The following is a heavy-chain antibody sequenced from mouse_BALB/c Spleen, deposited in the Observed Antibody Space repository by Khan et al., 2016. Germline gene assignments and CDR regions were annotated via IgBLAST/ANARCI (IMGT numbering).Heavy chain of an antibody. V-gene: IGHV1-9*01. CDR3: ARGAY. Sequence: QVQLQQSGAELMKPGASVKISCNATGYTFSSYWIEWIRERLGHGLEWIGEILPGSGSTYYTAKFKGMATSTAASSYNTSYMLHSSLTSEDAAVFYCARGAYWGQGTLVTVSA. J-gene: IGHJ3*01. CDR1: GYTFSSYW. CDR2: ILPGSGST.